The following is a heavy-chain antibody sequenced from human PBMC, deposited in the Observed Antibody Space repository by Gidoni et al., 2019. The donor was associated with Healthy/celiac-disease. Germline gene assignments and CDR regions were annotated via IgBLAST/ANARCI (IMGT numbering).Heavy chain of an antibody. V-gene: IGHV4-34*01. CDR3: ARYPHYDFWSGYYGDYYYYGMDV. Sequence: QVQLQQWGAGLLKPSETLSLTCAVYGGSSRGYYWSWIRQPPGKGLEWIGEINHSGSTNYNPSLKSRVTISVDTSKNQFSLKLSSVTAADTAVYYCARYPHYDFWSGYYGDYYYYGMDVWGQGTTVTVSS. D-gene: IGHD3-3*01. CDR2: INHSGST. J-gene: IGHJ6*02. CDR1: GGSSRGYY.